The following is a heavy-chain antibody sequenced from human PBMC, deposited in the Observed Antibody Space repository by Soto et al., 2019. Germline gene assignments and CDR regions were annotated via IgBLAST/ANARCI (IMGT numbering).Heavy chain of an antibody. D-gene: IGHD3-22*01. J-gene: IGHJ4*02. CDR3: AIHAGYYDSSGYYYFDY. CDR1: CYTFTSYG. CDR2: ISAYNGNT. Sequence: ASVKVSCKASCYTFTSYGISWVRQAPGQGLEWMGWISAYNGNTNYAQKLQGRVTMTTDTSTSTAYMELRSLRSDDTAVYYCAIHAGYYDSSGYYYFDYWGQGTLVTVSS. V-gene: IGHV1-18*01.